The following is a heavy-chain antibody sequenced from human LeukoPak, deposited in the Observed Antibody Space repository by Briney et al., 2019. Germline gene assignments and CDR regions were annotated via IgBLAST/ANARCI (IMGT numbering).Heavy chain of an antibody. CDR2: ISSSSSYI. Sequence: GGSLRLSCAASGFTFSSYSMNWVRQAPGKGLEWVSSISSSSSYIYYEDSVKGRFTISRDNAKNSLYLQMNSLRAEDTAVYYCARDDSEIVVVPAAIHYWGQGTLVTVSS. CDR3: ARDDSEIVVVPAAIHY. J-gene: IGHJ4*02. CDR1: GFTFSSYS. D-gene: IGHD2-2*01. V-gene: IGHV3-21*01.